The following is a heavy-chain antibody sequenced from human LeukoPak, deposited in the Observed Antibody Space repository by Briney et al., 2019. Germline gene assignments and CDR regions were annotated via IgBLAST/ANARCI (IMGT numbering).Heavy chain of an antibody. CDR3: ARDLERRGYSYGYDY. J-gene: IGHJ4*02. Sequence: ASVKVSCKASGYTFTSYDINWVRQATGQGLEWMGWMNPNSGNTGYAQKFQGRVTMTRDMSTSTVYMELSSLRSEDTAVYYCARDLERRGYSYGYDYWGQGTLVTVSS. D-gene: IGHD5-18*01. CDR2: MNPNSGNT. V-gene: IGHV1-8*01. CDR1: GYTFTSYD.